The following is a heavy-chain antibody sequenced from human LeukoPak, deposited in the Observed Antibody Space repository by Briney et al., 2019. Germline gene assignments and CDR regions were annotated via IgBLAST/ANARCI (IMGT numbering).Heavy chain of an antibody. D-gene: IGHD3-22*01. Sequence: GGSLRLSCAASGFTLDDYAMHWVRQAPGKGLERVSGISWNSGSIGYADSVKGRFTISRDNAKNSLYLQMNSLRAEDTALYYCAKDMTYYYDSSGYIVYWGQGTLVTVSS. J-gene: IGHJ4*02. CDR3: AKDMTYYYDSSGYIVY. CDR1: GFTLDDYA. CDR2: ISWNSGSI. V-gene: IGHV3-9*01.